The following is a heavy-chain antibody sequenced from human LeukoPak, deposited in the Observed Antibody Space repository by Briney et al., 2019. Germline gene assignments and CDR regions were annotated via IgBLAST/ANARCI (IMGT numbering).Heavy chain of an antibody. J-gene: IGHJ4*02. CDR2: IYPGDSDT. Sequence: GESLKISCKGSGYSFTSYWIGWVRQMPGKGLEWMGIIYPGDSDTRYSPSFQGQVTISADKSISTAYLQWSSLKASDTAMYYCARGIPYYYDSSGYPDYWGQGTLVTVSS. D-gene: IGHD3-22*01. V-gene: IGHV5-51*01. CDR3: ARGIPYYYDSSGYPDY. CDR1: GYSFTSYW.